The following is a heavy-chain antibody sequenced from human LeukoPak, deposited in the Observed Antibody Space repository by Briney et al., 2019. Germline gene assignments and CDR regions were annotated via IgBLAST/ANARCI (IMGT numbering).Heavy chain of an antibody. Sequence: PGGSLRLSCADSGITFSSYWMSWVRQAPGKGLGWVANIKQDGGEKYYVDSVKGRFTISRDNAKNSLYLQMNNLRVEDTAVYYCARDGRPLDYWGQGTLVTVSS. CDR3: ARDGRPLDY. CDR2: IKQDGGEK. V-gene: IGHV3-7*03. J-gene: IGHJ4*02. CDR1: GITFSSYW.